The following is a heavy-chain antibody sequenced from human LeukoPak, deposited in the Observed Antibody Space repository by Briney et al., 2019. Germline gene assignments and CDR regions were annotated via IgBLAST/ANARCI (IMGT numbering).Heavy chain of an antibody. Sequence: PGGSLRLSCAASGFTFSRHAMSWVRQAPGKGLEWVSAISGSGGSTHYADSVKGRFTISRDNSKNTLYLQMNSLRAEDTAVYYCAKCGEDCGDSITDYWGQGTLVTVSS. CDR3: AKCGEDCGDSITDY. CDR2: ISGSGGST. CDR1: GFTFSRHA. D-gene: IGHD4-17*01. J-gene: IGHJ4*02. V-gene: IGHV3-23*01.